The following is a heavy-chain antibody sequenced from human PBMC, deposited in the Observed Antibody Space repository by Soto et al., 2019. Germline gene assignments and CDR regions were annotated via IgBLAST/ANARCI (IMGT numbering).Heavy chain of an antibody. CDR3: EKTDVVVVPGAMPIDY. J-gene: IGHJ4*01. V-gene: IGHV3-30*18. CDR1: EFTFSSYG. D-gene: IGHD2-2*01. CDR2: ISYDGSDR. Sequence: QVLLVESGGGVVQPGRYLRLSCAASEFTFSSYGMPXVRQARGKGLEWVAVISYDGSDRYYADSVKGRFTISRDNSKSTLYQHMNSLRAEDTAEYYCEKTDVVVVPGAMPIDYWGKGPLVTVSS.